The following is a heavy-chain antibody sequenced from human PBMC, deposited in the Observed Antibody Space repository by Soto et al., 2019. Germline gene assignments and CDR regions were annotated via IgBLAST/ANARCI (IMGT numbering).Heavy chain of an antibody. V-gene: IGHV3-21*06. J-gene: IGHJ4*02. CDR1: GFTFTRYS. CDR3: ARESEDLTSNFDY. Sequence: GGSLRLSCAASGFTFTRYSMNWVRQAPGKGLERVSSISSTTNYIYYGDSMKGRFTIFRDNAKNSLYLEMNSLRAEDTAVYYCARESEDLTSNFDYWGQGTLVTVSS. CDR2: ISSTTNYI.